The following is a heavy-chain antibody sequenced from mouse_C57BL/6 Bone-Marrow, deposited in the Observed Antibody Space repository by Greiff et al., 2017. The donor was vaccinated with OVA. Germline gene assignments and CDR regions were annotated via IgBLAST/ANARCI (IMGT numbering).Heavy chain of an antibody. D-gene: IGHD1-1*01. V-gene: IGHV1-52*01. CDR1: GYTFTSYW. CDR3: AREKYYYGSSSLFDY. Sequence: QVQLQQPGAELVRPGSSVKLSCKASGYTFTSYWMHWVKQRPIQGLEWIGNIDPSDSETHYNQKFKDKATLTVDKSSSTAYMHLSSLTSEDSAVYYCAREKYYYGSSSLFDYWGQGTTLTVSS. CDR2: IDPSDSET. J-gene: IGHJ2*01.